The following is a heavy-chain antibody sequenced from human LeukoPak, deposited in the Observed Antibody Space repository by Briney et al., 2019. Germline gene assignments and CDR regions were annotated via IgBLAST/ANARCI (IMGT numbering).Heavy chain of an antibody. J-gene: IGHJ6*03. Sequence: QPGGSLRLSCAASGFTFSSYGMHWVRQAPGKRLEWVAFIRYDGSNKYYADSVKGRFTISRDNSKNTLYLQMNSLRAEDTAVYYCAKDRAVAAPYYYYYMDVWGKGTTVTVSS. CDR1: GFTFSSYG. V-gene: IGHV3-30*02. CDR3: AKDRAVAAPYYYYYMDV. D-gene: IGHD6-19*01. CDR2: IRYDGSNK.